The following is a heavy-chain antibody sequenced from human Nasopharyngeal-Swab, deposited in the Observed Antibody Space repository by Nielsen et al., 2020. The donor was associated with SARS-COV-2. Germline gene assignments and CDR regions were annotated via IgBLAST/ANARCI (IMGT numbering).Heavy chain of an antibody. D-gene: IGHD3-3*01. V-gene: IGHV3-23*01. CDR2: ISGSGGST. Sequence: GGSLRLSCAASGFTFSSYAMSWVRQAPGKGLEWVSAISGSGGSTYYADSVKGRFTISRDNSKNTLYLQMNSLRAEDTAVYYCAKDIEYYDFWSGHYYYYMDVWGKGTTVTVPS. CDR3: AKDIEYYDFWSGHYYYYMDV. CDR1: GFTFSSYA. J-gene: IGHJ6*03.